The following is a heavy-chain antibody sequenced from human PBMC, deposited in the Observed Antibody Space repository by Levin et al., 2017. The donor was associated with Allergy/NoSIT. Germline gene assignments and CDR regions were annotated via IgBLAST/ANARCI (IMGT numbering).Heavy chain of an antibody. J-gene: IGHJ4*02. CDR1: GFTFSSYG. CDR3: AKDRADSSTSDFDY. D-gene: IGHD6-13*01. Sequence: GGSLRLSCAASGFTFSSYGMHWVRQPPGKGLEWVAVISSDGTNKYYADSVKGQFTVSRDNSKSTLFLQMNSLRAEDTAMYYCAKDRADSSTSDFDYWGQGTLVTVSS. CDR2: ISSDGTNK. V-gene: IGHV3-30*18.